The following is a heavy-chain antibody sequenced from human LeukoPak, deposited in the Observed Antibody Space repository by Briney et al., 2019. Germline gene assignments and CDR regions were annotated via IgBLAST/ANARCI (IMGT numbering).Heavy chain of an antibody. CDR1: GGSISRSNW. CDR3: AREGSSGYSIDP. J-gene: IGHJ5*02. Sequence: SGTLSLTCAVSGGSISRSNWWSWVRQPPGKGLEWIGEIYHSGSPNYNPSLKSRVTISVDKSKSQFSLKLTSVTAADTAVYYCAREGSSGYSIDPWGQGTLVTVSS. D-gene: IGHD3-22*01. CDR2: IYHSGSP. V-gene: IGHV4-4*02.